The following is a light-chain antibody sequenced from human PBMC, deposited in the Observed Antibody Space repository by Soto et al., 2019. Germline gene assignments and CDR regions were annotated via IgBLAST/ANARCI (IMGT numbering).Light chain of an antibody. CDR3: SSYKSSSTRYV. CDR1: SSDVGGYNY. Sequence: QSALTQPASVSGSPGQSITISCTGISSDVGGYNYVSWYQQHPGKAPKLMIYEVSNRPSGVSNRFSGSKSGNTASLSSSGRQAEDEADYYCSSYKSSSTRYVFGTGTKLTVL. V-gene: IGLV2-14*01. CDR2: EVS. J-gene: IGLJ1*01.